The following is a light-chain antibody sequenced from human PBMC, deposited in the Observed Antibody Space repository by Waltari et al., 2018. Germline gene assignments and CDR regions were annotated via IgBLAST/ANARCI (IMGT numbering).Light chain of an antibody. Sequence: QSALTQPASVSGSPGQSITISCTGTSSDIGGYNYVSWYQQHPGKAPKLIIFDVTDRPSGVSSRFSGSKSGYTASLTISGLQAEDEADYYCSSFRTSSTLNYVFGGGTKVTVL. CDR3: SSFRTSSTLNYV. V-gene: IGLV2-14*03. CDR2: DVT. J-gene: IGLJ1*01. CDR1: SSDIGGYNY.